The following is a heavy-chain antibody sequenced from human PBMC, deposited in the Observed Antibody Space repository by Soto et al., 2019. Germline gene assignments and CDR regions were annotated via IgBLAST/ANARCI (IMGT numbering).Heavy chain of an antibody. Sequence: GGSLRLSCSASGFTFSSYAMHWVRQAPGKGLEYVSAISSNGGSTYYADSVKGRFTISRDNSKNTLYLQMSSLRAEDTAVYYCVKGTIAVAGTWNYYYGMDVWGQGTTVTVSS. CDR1: GFTFSSYA. CDR2: ISSNGGST. CDR3: VKGTIAVAGTWNYYYGMDV. D-gene: IGHD6-19*01. V-gene: IGHV3-64D*06. J-gene: IGHJ6*02.